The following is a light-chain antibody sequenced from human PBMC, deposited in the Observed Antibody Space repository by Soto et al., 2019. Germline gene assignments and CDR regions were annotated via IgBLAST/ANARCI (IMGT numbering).Light chain of an antibody. J-gene: IGKJ1*01. Sequence: DIQMTQTPSTLSASVGDRVTITCRASQSISTWLAWYQQKPGKAPKLLIYDASSLESGVPSRFSGSGSGTEFTLTISSLQPEDFASYYCQQYNSYSTFGQGSKV. CDR3: QQYNSYST. CDR1: QSISTW. CDR2: DAS. V-gene: IGKV1-5*01.